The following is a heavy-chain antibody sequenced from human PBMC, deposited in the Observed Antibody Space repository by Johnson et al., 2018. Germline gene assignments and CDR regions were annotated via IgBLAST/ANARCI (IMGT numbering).Heavy chain of an antibody. CDR3: VRCLWQLPAGAEYFYR. CDR2: ISGNVLRA. CDR1: GFNFRTDG. V-gene: IGHV3-23*04. D-gene: IGHD1-1*01. J-gene: IGHJ1*01. Sequence: VQLVESGGGLVQPGGTLRLSCVASGFNFRTDGMSWVRQAPGKGLEWVSVISGNVLRAYYADSVKGRFTISRDNSQNTLYLQMNSLTADDTAVYYCVRCLWQLPAGAEYFYRWGQGTLVTVSS.